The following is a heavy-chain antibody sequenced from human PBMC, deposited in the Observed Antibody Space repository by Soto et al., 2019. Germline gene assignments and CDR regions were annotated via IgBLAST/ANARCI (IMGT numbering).Heavy chain of an antibody. CDR1: VFTFSSYG. V-gene: IGHV3-30*18. Sequence: WWSLRLSCSASVFTFSSYGMHWVRQAPGKGLEWVAVISYDGSNKYYADSVKGRFTISRDNSKNTLYLQMNSLRAEDTAVYYCAKLGYSSSWYLGMDVWGQGTTVTVSS. D-gene: IGHD6-13*01. CDR2: ISYDGSNK. CDR3: AKLGYSSSWYLGMDV. J-gene: IGHJ6*02.